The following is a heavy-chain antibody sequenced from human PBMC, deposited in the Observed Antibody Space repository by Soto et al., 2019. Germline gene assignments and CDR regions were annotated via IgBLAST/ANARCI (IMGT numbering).Heavy chain of an antibody. J-gene: IGHJ3*02. V-gene: IGHV4-30-4*01. CDR1: GGSISSGDYY. D-gene: IGHD3-22*01. CDR3: ARLPRYYYDSSGYSAFDI. CDR2: IYYSGST. Sequence: QVQLQESGPGLVKPSQTLSLTCTVSGGSISSGDYYWSWIRQPPGKGLEWIGYIYYSGSTYYNPSLKSRLTISLDTSKNQFSLKLGSVTAADTAVYYCARLPRYYYDSSGYSAFDIWGQGSMVTVSS.